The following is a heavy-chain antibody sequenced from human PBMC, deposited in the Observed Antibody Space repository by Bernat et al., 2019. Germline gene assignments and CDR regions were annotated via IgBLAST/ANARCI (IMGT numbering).Heavy chain of an antibody. CDR2: ISSSGSTI. D-gene: IGHD2-15*01. J-gene: IGHJ5*02. V-gene: IGHV3-48*03. CDR3: ARQGGEKYNWFDP. CDR1: GFTFSSYE. Sequence: EVQLVESGGDLVQPGGSLRLSCAASGFTFSSYEMNWVRQAPGKGLEWVSYISSSGSTIYYADSVKGRFTISRDNAKNSLYLQMNSLRAEDTAVYYCARQGGEKYNWFDPWGQGTLVTVSS.